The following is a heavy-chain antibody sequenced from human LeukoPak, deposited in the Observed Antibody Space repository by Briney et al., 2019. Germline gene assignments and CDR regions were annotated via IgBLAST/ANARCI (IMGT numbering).Heavy chain of an antibody. CDR2: INSDGSTT. CDR1: GFSLSSYW. CDR3: ARRQYRSSWYYFNY. J-gene: IGHJ4*02. Sequence: GGSLRLSCAASGFSLSSYWMHWVRQAPGKGLVWVSRINSDGSTTNYADSVKGRFTISRDNAKNTLYLQMNSLRAEDTAVYYCARRQYRSSWYYFNYWGQGTLVTVSS. D-gene: IGHD6-13*01. V-gene: IGHV3-74*01.